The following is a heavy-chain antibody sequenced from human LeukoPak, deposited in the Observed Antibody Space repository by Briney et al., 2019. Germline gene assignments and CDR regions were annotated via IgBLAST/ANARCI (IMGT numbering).Heavy chain of an antibody. J-gene: IGHJ4*02. CDR3: ASKPWGGYGPLEY. CDR2: IYSGGST. CDR1: GFTVSSNY. V-gene: IGHV3-66*01. Sequence: PGGSLRLSCAASGFTVSSNYMSWVRQAPGKGLEWVSVIYSGGSTYYADSVKGRFTISRDNSKNTLYLQMNSLRADDTAVYYCASKPWGGYGPLEYWGQGTLVTVSS. D-gene: IGHD5-12*01.